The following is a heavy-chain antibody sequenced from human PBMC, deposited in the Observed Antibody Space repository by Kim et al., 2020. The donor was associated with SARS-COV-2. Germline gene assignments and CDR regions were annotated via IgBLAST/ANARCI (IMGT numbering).Heavy chain of an antibody. Sequence: GGSLRLSCAASGFTFSSYGMHWVRQAPGKGLEWVAVIWYDGSNKYYADSVKGRFTISRDNSKNTLYLQMNSLRAEDTAVYYCAKGSPTSRAPEWYYYYYGMDVWGQGTTVTVSS. V-gene: IGHV3-33*06. D-gene: IGHD2-2*01. CDR3: AKGSPTSRAPEWYYYYYGMDV. J-gene: IGHJ6*02. CDR2: IWYDGSNK. CDR1: GFTFSSYG.